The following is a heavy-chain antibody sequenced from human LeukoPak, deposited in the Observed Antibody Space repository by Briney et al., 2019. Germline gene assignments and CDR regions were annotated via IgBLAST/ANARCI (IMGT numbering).Heavy chain of an antibody. CDR1: GFTFSSYA. Sequence: GGSLRLSCAASGFTFSSYATSWVRQAPGKGLEWVSAISGSGGSTYYADSVKGRFTISRDNSKNTLYLQMNSLRAEDTAVYYCAKVPRGVFGVVILLFDYWGQGTLVTVSS. V-gene: IGHV3-23*01. CDR3: AKVPRGVFGVVILLFDY. D-gene: IGHD3-3*01. J-gene: IGHJ4*02. CDR2: ISGSGGST.